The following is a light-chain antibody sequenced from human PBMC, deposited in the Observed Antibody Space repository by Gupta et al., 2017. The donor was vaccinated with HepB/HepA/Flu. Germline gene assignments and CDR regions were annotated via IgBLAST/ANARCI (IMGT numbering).Light chain of an antibody. J-gene: IGKJ2*01. CDR1: QDISNY. CDR3: QQYSYPYCT. CDR2: AAS. Sequence: DIQLTQSTSFLSASAVDTVTITCQESQDISNYLNWYQQKPGKAPKLLIFAASNLETGVPSRCSGSAAGTHFTFIIRNVQHEDIATYYCQQYSYPYCTFGQGTKLEI. V-gene: IGKV1-33*01.